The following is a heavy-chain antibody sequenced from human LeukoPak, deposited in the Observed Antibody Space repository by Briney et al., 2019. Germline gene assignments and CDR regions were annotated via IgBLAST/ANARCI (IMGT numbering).Heavy chain of an antibody. V-gene: IGHV4-4*07. D-gene: IGHD3-9*01. J-gene: IGHJ4*02. Sequence: SETLSLTCTVSGGSISIYYWSWIRQPAGKGLEWIGRIYTSGSTNYNPSLKSRVIMSVDTSKNQFSLKLSSVTAADTAVYYCARRGGRRYFDWFISHRYYFDYWGQGTLVTVSS. CDR2: IYTSGST. CDR3: ARRGGRRYFDWFISHRYYFDY. CDR1: GGSISIYY.